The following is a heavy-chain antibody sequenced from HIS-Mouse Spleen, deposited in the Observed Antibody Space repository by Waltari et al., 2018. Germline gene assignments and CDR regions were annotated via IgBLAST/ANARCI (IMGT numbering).Heavy chain of an antibody. D-gene: IGHD4-4*01. V-gene: IGHV1-8*01. CDR1: GYTFTSYD. Sequence: QVQLVQSGAEVKKPGASVKVSCKASGYTFTSYDINWVRQATGQGLEWMGRRDPTSGKPGYAQKFQGRVTMTRNTSISTAYMELSSLRSEDTAVYYCARGHDYSNYFDYWGQGTLVTVSS. CDR3: ARGHDYSNYFDY. J-gene: IGHJ4*02. CDR2: RDPTSGKP.